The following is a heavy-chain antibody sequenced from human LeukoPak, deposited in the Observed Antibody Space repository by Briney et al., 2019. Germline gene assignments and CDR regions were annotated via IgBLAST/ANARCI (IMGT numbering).Heavy chain of an antibody. J-gene: IGHJ4*02. CDR1: GFTFSNAW. CDR3: AKDMAPVPAASFDY. Sequence: PGGSLRLSCAASGFTFSNAWMSWVRQAPGKGLEWVGRIKSKTDGGTTDYAAPVKGRFTISRDNAKNSLYLQMNSLRAEDTALYYCAKDMAPVPAASFDYWGQGTLVTVSS. CDR2: IKSKTDGGTT. V-gene: IGHV3-15*05. D-gene: IGHD2-2*01.